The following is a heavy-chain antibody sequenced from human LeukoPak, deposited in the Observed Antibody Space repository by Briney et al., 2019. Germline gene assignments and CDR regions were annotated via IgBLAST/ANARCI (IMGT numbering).Heavy chain of an antibody. V-gene: IGHV4-59*08. CDR1: GGSISSYY. D-gene: IGHD6-6*01. Sequence: SETLSLTCTVSGGSISSYYWSWIRQPPGKGLEWIGYIYYSGSTNYNPSLKSRVTISVDTSKNQFSLKLSSVTAADTAVYYCARHLSAPRYFDYWGQGTLVTVSS. J-gene: IGHJ4*02. CDR3: ARHLSAPRYFDY. CDR2: IYYSGST.